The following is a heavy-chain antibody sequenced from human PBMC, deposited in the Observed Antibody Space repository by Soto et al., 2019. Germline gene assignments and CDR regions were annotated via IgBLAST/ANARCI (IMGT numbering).Heavy chain of an antibody. J-gene: IGHJ5*02. CDR2: INHSGST. D-gene: IGHD6-13*01. Sequence: PSETLSLTCAVYGGSFSGYYWSWIRQPPGKGLEWIGEINHSGSTNYNPSLKSRVAISVDTSKNRFSLKLSSVTAADTAVYYCARERIAAAGNNWFDPWGQGTLVTVSS. V-gene: IGHV4-34*01. CDR3: ARERIAAAGNNWFDP. CDR1: GGSFSGYY.